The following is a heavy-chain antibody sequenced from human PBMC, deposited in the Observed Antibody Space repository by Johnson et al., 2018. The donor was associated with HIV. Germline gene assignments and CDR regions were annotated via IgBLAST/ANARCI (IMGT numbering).Heavy chain of an antibody. CDR1: GFTFSNYA. Sequence: VQLVESGGGVVQPGGSLTLSCAASGFTFSNYAMSWVRRAPGKGLEWVSTISGDAGSTYYADSVRGRFTLSRDNSKNTLYLQMNSLRAEDTAVYYCARGRALRALDAFDIWGQGTMVTVSS. CDR3: ARGRALRALDAFDI. D-gene: IGHD4-17*01. J-gene: IGHJ3*02. CDR2: ISGDAGST. V-gene: IGHV3-23*04.